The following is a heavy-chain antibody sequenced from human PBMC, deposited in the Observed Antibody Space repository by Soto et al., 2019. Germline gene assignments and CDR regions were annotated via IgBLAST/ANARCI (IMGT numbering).Heavy chain of an antibody. V-gene: IGHV1-18*01. J-gene: IGHJ4*02. CDR1: GYTFTSYY. CDR3: ARGIYYYDSSSYYFFLEY. D-gene: IGHD3-22*01. Sequence: ASVKVSCKASGYTFTSYYINWVRQAPGQGLEWMGWISPYNGDSNYTQKFKGRVTMTTDASTTTAYMELRTLRSDDSAVYYCARGIYYYDSSSYYFFLEYWGQGTPVTVSS. CDR2: ISPYNGDS.